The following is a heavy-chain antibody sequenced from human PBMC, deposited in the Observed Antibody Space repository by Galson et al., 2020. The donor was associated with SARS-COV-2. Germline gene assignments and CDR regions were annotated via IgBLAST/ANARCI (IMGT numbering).Heavy chain of an antibody. V-gene: IGHV3-66*02. CDR3: ARENPQSIGGPLDY. Sequence: GESLKISCSASGFSVSSNFMSWVRQAPGKGLEWVSFIRAGGSTFYADSVKGRFTISRDNLKNNLFLQMTSLRPEDTAVYYCARENPQSIGGPLDYWGQGTLVTVSS. J-gene: IGHJ4*02. CDR2: IRAGGST. CDR1: GFSVSSNF. D-gene: IGHD3-10*01.